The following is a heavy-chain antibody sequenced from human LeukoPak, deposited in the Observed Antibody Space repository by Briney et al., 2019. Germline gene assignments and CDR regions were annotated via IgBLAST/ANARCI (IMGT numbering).Heavy chain of an antibody. J-gene: IGHJ4*02. CDR3: ARDWFVDSGDDPFPFDY. CDR2: LNCNSGGT. Sequence: ASVKVSCKASGYTFTGFYIHWVRQAPGQGLEWMGWLNCNSGGTNYAQKFQGRVTMTRDTFISTAYLELNRLTSDDTAIYYCARDWFVDSGDDPFPFDYWGQGTLVSVSS. V-gene: IGHV1-2*02. D-gene: IGHD5-12*01. CDR1: GYTFTGFY.